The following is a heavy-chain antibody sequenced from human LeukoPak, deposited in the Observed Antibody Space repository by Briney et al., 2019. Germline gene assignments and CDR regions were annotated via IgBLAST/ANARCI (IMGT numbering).Heavy chain of an antibody. CDR3: ARPSAYYDSSGCQSDITFDY. D-gene: IGHD3-22*01. J-gene: IGHJ4*02. CDR2: ISSSGSTI. CDR1: GFTFSDYY. Sequence: GGSLRLSCAASGFTFSDYYMSWIRQAPGKGLEWVSYISSSGSTIYYADSVKGRFTISRDNAKNSLYLQMNSLRAEDTAVYYCARPSAYYDSSGCQSDITFDYWGQGTLVTVSS. V-gene: IGHV3-11*01.